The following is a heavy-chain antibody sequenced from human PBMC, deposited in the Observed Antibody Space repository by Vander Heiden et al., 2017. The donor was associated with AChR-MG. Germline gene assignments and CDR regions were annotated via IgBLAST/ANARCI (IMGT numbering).Heavy chain of an antibody. V-gene: IGHV3-30*03. CDR2: ISYDGSNK. Sequence: VQLVASGGGVVQPGGSLRLLWAASDFPFSSYGMHWVRQAPGTGLEWVAVISYDGSNKYYADSVKGRFTISRDNSKNTLYLQMNNLRAEDTAVYYCASSGPKTGYSSDYWGQGTLVTVSS. D-gene: IGHD6-13*01. CDR3: ASSGPKTGYSSDY. CDR1: DFPFSSYG. J-gene: IGHJ4*02.